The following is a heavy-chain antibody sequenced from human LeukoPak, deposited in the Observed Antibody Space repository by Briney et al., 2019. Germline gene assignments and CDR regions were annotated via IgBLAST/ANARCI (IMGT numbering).Heavy chain of an antibody. V-gene: IGHV3-43*02. CDR1: GFTFDDYA. J-gene: IGHJ5*02. D-gene: IGHD3-3*01. CDR3: AKDSRFLEWLGNTNNWFDP. Sequence: GGSLRLSCAASGFTFDDYAMHWVRQAPGKGLEWVSLISGDGGSTYYADSVKGRFTISRDNSKNSLYLQMNSLRTEDTALYYCAKDSRFLEWLGNTNNWFDPWGQGTLVTVSS. CDR2: ISGDGGST.